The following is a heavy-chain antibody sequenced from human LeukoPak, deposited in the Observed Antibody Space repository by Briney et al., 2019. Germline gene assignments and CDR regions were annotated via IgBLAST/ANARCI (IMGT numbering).Heavy chain of an antibody. V-gene: IGHV3-48*03. Sequence: GRSLRLSCVASGFTFSSYEMNWVRQTPGEGLEWISYITSRGSTIYYADSVKGRFTISRDNTKNSLYLQMDSLRAEDAAIYYCARNLYASSRFAFDSWGRGTLVTVSS. D-gene: IGHD2/OR15-2a*01. CDR3: ARNLYASSRFAFDS. CDR2: ITSRGSTI. CDR1: GFTFSSYE. J-gene: IGHJ4*02.